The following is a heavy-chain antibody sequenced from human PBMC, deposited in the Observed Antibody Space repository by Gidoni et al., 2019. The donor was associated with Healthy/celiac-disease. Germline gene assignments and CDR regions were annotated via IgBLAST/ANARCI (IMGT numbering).Heavy chain of an antibody. D-gene: IGHD6-13*01. J-gene: IGHJ4*02. CDR2: IYYSGST. CDR3: VRGKGIAAAGPFDY. V-gene: IGHV4-59*01. CDR1: GGSISSYY. Sequence: PGLVKPSETLSLTCTVSGGSISSYYWSWIRQPPGKGLEWSGYIYYSGSTNYNPSLKSRVTISVDTSKNQFSLKLSSVTAADTAVYYCVRGKGIAAAGPFDYWGQGTLVTVSS.